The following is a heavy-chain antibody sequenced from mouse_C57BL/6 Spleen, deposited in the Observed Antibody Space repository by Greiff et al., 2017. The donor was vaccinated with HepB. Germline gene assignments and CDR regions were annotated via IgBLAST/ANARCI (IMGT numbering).Heavy chain of an antibody. CDR2: ISYDGSN. J-gene: IGHJ2*01. CDR1: GYSITSGYY. V-gene: IGHV3-6*01. CDR3: ARERKTYYFAF. Sequence: EVKLMESGPGLVKPSQSLSLTCSVTGYSITSGYYWNWIRQFPGNKPEWMGYISYDGSNNYNPSLKNRISITRDTSKNQFFLKLNSVTTEDTATYYCARERKTYYFAFWGQGTTLTVSS.